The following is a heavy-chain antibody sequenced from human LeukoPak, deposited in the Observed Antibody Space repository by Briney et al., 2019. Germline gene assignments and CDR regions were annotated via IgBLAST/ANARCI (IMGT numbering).Heavy chain of an antibody. CDR2: INHSGST. V-gene: IGHV4-34*01. CDR1: GGSFSGYY. CDR3: ARAGTSTSWWFDP. J-gene: IGHJ5*02. D-gene: IGHD2-2*01. Sequence: PSETLSLTCAVYGGSFSGYYWSWIRQPPGKGLEWIGEINHSGSTNYNPSLKSRVTISVDTSKNQFSLKLSSVTAADTAVYYCARAGTSTSWWFDPWGQGTLVTVSS.